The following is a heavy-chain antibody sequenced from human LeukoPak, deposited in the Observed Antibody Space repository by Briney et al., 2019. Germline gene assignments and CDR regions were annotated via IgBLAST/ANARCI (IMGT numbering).Heavy chain of an antibody. J-gene: IGHJ4*02. CDR3: ARAFGPHDDNLFDY. D-gene: IGHD1-1*01. V-gene: IGHV3-11*05. Sequence: GGSLSLSCAASGFTFSDYYMSWIRQAPGKGLEWVSYISSSSSYTNYADSVKGRFTISRDNAKNSLYLQMNSLRAEDTAVYYCARAFGPHDDNLFDYWGQGTLVTVSS. CDR2: ISSSSSYT. CDR1: GFTFSDYY.